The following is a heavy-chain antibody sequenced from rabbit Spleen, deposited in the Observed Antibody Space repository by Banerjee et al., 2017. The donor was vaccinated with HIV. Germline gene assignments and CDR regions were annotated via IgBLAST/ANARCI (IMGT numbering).Heavy chain of an antibody. D-gene: IGHD8-1*01. Sequence: QSLEESGGDLVKPGASLKLSCKASGFTLSSYYMNWVRQAPGKGLEWIGYIDPVFGITYYASWVNGRFSISRENAQNTVFLQMTSLTAADTATYFCARDGAGGSYFALWGPGTLVTVS. CDR1: GFTLSSYY. CDR3: ARDGAGGSYFAL. V-gene: IGHV1S7*01. J-gene: IGHJ4*01. CDR2: IDPVFGIT.